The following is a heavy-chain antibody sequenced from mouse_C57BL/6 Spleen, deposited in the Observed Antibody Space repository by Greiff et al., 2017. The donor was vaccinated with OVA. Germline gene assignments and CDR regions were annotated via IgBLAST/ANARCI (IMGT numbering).Heavy chain of an antibody. J-gene: IGHJ1*03. Sequence: VKLMESGPGLVQPSQSLSITCTVSGFSLTSYGVHWVRQSPGKGLEWLGVIWSGGSTDYNAAFISRLSISKDNSKSQVFFKMNSLQADDTAIYYCARNLGELANWYFDVWGTGTTVTVSS. CDR3: ARNLGELANWYFDV. V-gene: IGHV2-2*01. CDR1: GFSLTSYG. D-gene: IGHD4-1*01. CDR2: IWSGGST.